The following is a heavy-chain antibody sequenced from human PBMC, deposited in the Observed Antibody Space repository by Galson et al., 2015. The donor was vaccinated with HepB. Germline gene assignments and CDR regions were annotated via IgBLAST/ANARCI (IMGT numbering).Heavy chain of an antibody. CDR3: AIQRGYSSSWYSGNYYYYYGMDV. Sequence: SVKVSCRASGYTFTSYDINWVRQATGQGLEWMGWMNPNSGNTGYAQKFQGRVTMTRNTSISTAYMELSSLRSEDTAVYYCAIQRGYSSSWYSGNYYYYYGMDVWGQGTTVTVSS. J-gene: IGHJ6*02. V-gene: IGHV1-8*01. D-gene: IGHD6-13*01. CDR1: GYTFTSYD. CDR2: MNPNSGNT.